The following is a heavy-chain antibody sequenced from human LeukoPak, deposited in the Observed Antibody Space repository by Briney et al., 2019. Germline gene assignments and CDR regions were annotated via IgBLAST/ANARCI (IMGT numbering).Heavy chain of an antibody. D-gene: IGHD6-19*01. V-gene: IGHV3-30*18. CDR3: AKDCGWYRYVGIDY. Sequence: PGGSLRLSCAASGFTFSSYGMHWVRQAPGKGLEWVAVISYDGSNKYYADSVKGRFTISRDNSKNTLYLQMNSLRAEDTAVYYCAKDCGWYRYVGIDYWGQGTLVTVSS. J-gene: IGHJ4*02. CDR1: GFTFSSYG. CDR2: ISYDGSNK.